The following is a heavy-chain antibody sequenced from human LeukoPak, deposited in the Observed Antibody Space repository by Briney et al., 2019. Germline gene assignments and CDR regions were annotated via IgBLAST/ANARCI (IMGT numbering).Heavy chain of an antibody. CDR3: ARSPSYDYGDYDGVGHFDY. D-gene: IGHD4-17*01. CDR2: IYYSGST. CDR1: GGSISSHY. J-gene: IGHJ4*02. V-gene: IGHV4-59*11. Sequence: SETLSLTCTVSGGSISSHYWSWIRQPPGKGLEWIGYIYYSGSTNYNPSLKSRVTISVDTSKNQFSLKLSSVTAADTAVYYCARSPSYDYGDYDGVGHFDYWGQGTLVTVSS.